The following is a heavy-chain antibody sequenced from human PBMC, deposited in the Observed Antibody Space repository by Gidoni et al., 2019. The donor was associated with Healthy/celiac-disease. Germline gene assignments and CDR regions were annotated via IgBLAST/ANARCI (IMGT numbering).Heavy chain of an antibody. D-gene: IGHD3-22*01. CDR1: GGTFSSYA. J-gene: IGHJ4*02. Sequence: QVQLVQSGAEVKKPGSSVKVSCKASGGTFSSYAIRWVRQSPGQGLEWMGGNIPIFGTANYAQKFQCRVTITADESTSTAYMELSSLRSEDTAVYYCARGRMGWDYDSSGYYNLDYWGQGTLVTVSS. CDR3: ARGRMGWDYDSSGYYNLDY. CDR2: NIPIFGTA. V-gene: IGHV1-69*01.